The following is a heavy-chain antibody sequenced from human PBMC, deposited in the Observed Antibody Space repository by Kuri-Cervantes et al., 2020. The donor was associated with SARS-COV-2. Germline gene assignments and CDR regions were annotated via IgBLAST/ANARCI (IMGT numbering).Heavy chain of an antibody. V-gene: IGHV1-24*01. Sequence: ASVNVSCKVSGYTLTELSMHWVRQAPGKGLEWMGGFDPEDGETIYAQKFQGRVTMTEDTSTDTAYMELSSLRSEDTAVYYCATERGRGNSPRIFDYWGQGTLVTVSS. CDR3: ATERGRGNSPRIFDY. D-gene: IGHD4-23*01. J-gene: IGHJ4*02. CDR2: FDPEDGET. CDR1: GYTLTELS.